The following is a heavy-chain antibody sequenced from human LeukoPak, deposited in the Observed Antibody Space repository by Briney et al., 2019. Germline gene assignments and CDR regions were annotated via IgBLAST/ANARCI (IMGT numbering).Heavy chain of an antibody. Sequence: GGSLRLSCAASGFTFSSYGMHLVRQAPGKGLEWVAVIWYDGSNKYYADSVKGRFTISRDNSKNTLYLQMNSLRAEDTAVYYCAKDRRIVVVTAMDYWGQGTLVTVSS. V-gene: IGHV3-33*06. J-gene: IGHJ4*02. CDR1: GFTFSSYG. CDR3: AKDRRIVVVTAMDY. CDR2: IWYDGSNK. D-gene: IGHD2-21*02.